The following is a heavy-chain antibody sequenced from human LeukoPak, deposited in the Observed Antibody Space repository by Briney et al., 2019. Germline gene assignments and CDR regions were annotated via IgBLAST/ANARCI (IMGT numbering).Heavy chain of an antibody. V-gene: IGHV3-74*01. J-gene: IGHJ4*02. CDR3: ARDRDYDLFDY. Sequence: PGGSLRLSCAASGFTFSSYWMHWVRQPPGKGLVWVSRINSDGSSTSYADSVKGRFTISRDNAKNTLYLQLNSLRAEDTAVYYCARDRDYDLFDYWGQGTLVTVSS. D-gene: IGHD3-22*01. CDR1: GFTFSSYW. CDR2: INSDGSST.